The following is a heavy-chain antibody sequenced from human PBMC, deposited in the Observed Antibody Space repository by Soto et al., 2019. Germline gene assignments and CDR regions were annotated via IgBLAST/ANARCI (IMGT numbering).Heavy chain of an antibody. CDR1: GGTFSSYT. D-gene: IGHD6-19*01. V-gene: IGHV1-69*02. CDR2: IIPILGIA. Sequence: QVQLVQSGAEVKKPGSSVKVSCKASGGTFSSYTISWVRQAPGQGLEWMGRIIPILGIANYAQKFQGRVTITADKSTSTAYMELSSLRSENTAVYYCARAVAEDPYYFDYWGQGTLVTVSS. CDR3: ARAVAEDPYYFDY. J-gene: IGHJ4*02.